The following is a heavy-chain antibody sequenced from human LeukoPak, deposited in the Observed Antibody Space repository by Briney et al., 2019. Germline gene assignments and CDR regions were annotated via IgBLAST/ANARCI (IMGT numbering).Heavy chain of an antibody. D-gene: IGHD3-10*01. CDR2: ISASGANT. CDR1: GFTFSSYS. CDR3: AKDGVRGSIDYYALDV. V-gene: IGHV3-23*01. Sequence: GGSLRLSCAASGFTFSSYSMNWVRQAPGKGLEWVSSISASGANTYYADSVKGRFTIPRDNSKNTLYLQMNSLRAEDTAVYYCAKDGVRGSIDYYALDVWGQGTTVTVSS. J-gene: IGHJ6*02.